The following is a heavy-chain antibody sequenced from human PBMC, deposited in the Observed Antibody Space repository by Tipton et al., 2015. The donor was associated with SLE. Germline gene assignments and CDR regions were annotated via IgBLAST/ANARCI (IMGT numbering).Heavy chain of an antibody. CDR3: ATSPLTL. Sequence: TLSLTCAVYGGSFSGNFWTWIRQPPGKGLEWIGEINHSGRTTYNPSLKSRVTMSVDTSKNQFSLKLTSVTVADTAVYYCATSPLTLWGQGTLVTVSS. D-gene: IGHD2-2*01. CDR2: INHSGRT. CDR1: GGSFSGNF. V-gene: IGHV4-34*01. J-gene: IGHJ4*02.